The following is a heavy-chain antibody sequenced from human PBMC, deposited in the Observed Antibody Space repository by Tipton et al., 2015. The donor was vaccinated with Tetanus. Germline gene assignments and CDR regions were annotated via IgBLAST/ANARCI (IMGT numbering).Heavy chain of an antibody. CDR2: ISASGST. D-gene: IGHD6-6*01. J-gene: IGHJ5*02. V-gene: IGHV4-61*08. Sequence: TLSLTCTVSGGSLRSGDHYWSWIRQPPGKGLEWLAYISASGSTNSNYSLKSRITISRDTSKNQISLNLSSVTAADTAVYFCARDQGGGRVVRLNWFDPWGQGTLVTVSS. CDR3: ARDQGGGRVVRLNWFDP. CDR1: GGSLRSGDHY.